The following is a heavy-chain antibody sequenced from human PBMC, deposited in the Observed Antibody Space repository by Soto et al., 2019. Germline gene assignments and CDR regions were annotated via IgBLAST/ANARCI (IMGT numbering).Heavy chain of an antibody. V-gene: IGHV3-30*09. CDR1: GFTFSSYT. J-gene: IGHJ4*02. Sequence: QVQLVESGGGVVQPGRSLRLSCAASGFTFSSYTIHWVRQAPGKGLEWVAAISYDGSNKYYAESVKGRFAISRENSKNALDLQMNSLRAEDTAVYYCARGAGIAVTRTSFHYCGQGTLVTVSS. D-gene: IGHD6-19*01. CDR2: ISYDGSNK. CDR3: ARGAGIAVTRTSFHY.